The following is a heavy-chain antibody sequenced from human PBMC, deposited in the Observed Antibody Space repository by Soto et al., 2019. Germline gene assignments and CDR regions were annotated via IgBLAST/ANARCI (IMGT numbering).Heavy chain of an antibody. D-gene: IGHD2-15*01. CDR1: GGTFSSYA. Sequence: QVQLVQSGAEVKKPGSSVKVSCKASGGTFSSYAISWVRQAPGQGLEWMGGIIPIFGTANYAQKVQGRVPITAAEATSTAYRGRSRLRSGDTAVYYWARGGGAGIVVVGSFDYWGQGTLVTVSS. CDR2: IIPIFGTA. V-gene: IGHV1-69*01. CDR3: ARGGGAGIVVVGSFDY. J-gene: IGHJ4*02.